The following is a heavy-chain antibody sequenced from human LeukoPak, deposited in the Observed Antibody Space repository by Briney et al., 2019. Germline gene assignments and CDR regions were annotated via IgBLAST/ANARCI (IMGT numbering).Heavy chain of an antibody. D-gene: IGHD5-24*01. CDR2: IVYDKSDE. CDR1: GFTFSDYG. CDR3: AKDPPRAAWLSAGDNNYGA. J-gene: IGHJ5*02. Sequence: GGSLRLSCTASGFTFSDYGMHWVRQSPGKGLEWVALIVYDKSDEYYADSVRGRFTISRDNSRNTVFLQMNSLRADDTALYYCAKDPPRAAWLSAGDNNYGAWGQGTLVTVSS. V-gene: IGHV3-30*18.